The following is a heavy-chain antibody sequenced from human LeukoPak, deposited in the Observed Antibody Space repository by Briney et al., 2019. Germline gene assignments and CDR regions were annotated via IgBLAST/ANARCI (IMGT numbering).Heavy chain of an antibody. V-gene: IGHV3-33*08. CDR1: GFTFSSYA. D-gene: IGHD6-13*01. Sequence: GGSLRLSCAASGFTFSSYAMHWVRQAPGKGPEWVALIWYDGNDEYYADSVKGRFTISRDNSKNTLYLQMDSLRAEDTAVYYFARGGGSSSWYYFDYWGQGTLVTVSS. J-gene: IGHJ4*02. CDR2: IWYDGNDE. CDR3: ARGGGSSSWYYFDY.